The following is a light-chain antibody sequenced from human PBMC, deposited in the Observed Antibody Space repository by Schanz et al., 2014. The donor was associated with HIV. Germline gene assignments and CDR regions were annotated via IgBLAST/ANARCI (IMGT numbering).Light chain of an antibody. J-gene: IGLJ2*01. CDR3: SSYTHSSTLVV. CDR2: DVT. Sequence: QSVLTQPASVSGSPGQSITISCTGTSSDVGGYNYVSWSQQHPGKAPKLIIYDVTNRPSGVSNRFSGSKSGNTASLTISGLQAEDEADYYCSSYTHSSTLVVFGGGTKLTV. CDR1: SSDVGGYNY. V-gene: IGLV2-14*03.